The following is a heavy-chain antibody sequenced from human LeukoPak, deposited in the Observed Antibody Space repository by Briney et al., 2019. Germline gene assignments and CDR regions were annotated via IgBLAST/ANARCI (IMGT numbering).Heavy chain of an antibody. Sequence: PSGTLSLTCAVYGGSFSGYYWSWIRQPPGKGLEWIGEINHSGSTNYNPSLKSRVTISVDTSKNQFSLKLSSVTAADTAVYYCARIHHYYGSGSYYKLNDYWGQGTLVTVSS. J-gene: IGHJ4*02. CDR3: ARIHHYYGSGSYYKLNDY. V-gene: IGHV4-34*01. CDR1: GGSFSGYY. CDR2: INHSGST. D-gene: IGHD3-10*01.